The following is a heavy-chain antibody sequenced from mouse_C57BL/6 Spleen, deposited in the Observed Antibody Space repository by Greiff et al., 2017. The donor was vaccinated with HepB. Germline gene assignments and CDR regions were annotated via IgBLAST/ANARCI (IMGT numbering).Heavy chain of an antibody. CDR1: GYTFTSYW. CDR3: AGGNYY. J-gene: IGHJ2*01. Sequence: QVQLQQPGAELVRPGTSVKLSCKASGYTFTSYWMHWVKQRPGQGLEWIGVIDPSDSYTNYNQKFKGKATLTVDTSSSTAYMQLSSLTSEDSAVYYCAGGNYYWGQGTTLTVSS. D-gene: IGHD2-1*01. V-gene: IGHV1-59*01. CDR2: IDPSDSYT.